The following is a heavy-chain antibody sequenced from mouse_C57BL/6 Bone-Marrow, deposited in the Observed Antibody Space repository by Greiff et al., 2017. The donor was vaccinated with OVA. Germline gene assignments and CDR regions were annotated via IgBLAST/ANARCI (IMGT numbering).Heavy chain of an antibody. V-gene: IGHV1-39*01. Sequence: VQLKESGPDLVKPGASVKISCTASGYSFTDYNMNWVRQTPGKSLEWIGVISPNYGTTSYNQKFEGKATLNVDQSSSTAYMQLNSLTTEDSAVYYCARNFFDYWGQGTTLTVSS. CDR3: ARNFFDY. J-gene: IGHJ2*01. CDR1: GYSFTDYN. CDR2: ISPNYGTT.